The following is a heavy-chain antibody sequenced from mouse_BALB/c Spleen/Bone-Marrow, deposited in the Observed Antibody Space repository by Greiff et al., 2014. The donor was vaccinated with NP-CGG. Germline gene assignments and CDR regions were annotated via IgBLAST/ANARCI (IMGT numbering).Heavy chain of an antibody. CDR1: GFSLTSYG. Sequence: QVQLQQPGPGLVAPSQSLSISCTVSGFSLTSYGVHWVRQPPGKGLEGLGVIWADGSTNYNSALMSRLSISRDNSKSQVFLKMNSLQTDDTAMYYCARITTATGAMDYWGQGTSVTVSS. CDR2: IWADGST. D-gene: IGHD1-2*01. CDR3: ARITTATGAMDY. J-gene: IGHJ4*01. V-gene: IGHV2-9*02.